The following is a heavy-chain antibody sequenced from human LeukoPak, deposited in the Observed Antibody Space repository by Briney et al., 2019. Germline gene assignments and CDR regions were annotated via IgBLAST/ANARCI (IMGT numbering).Heavy chain of an antibody. CDR1: GFTFSSYG. V-gene: IGHV3-30*02. Sequence: GGSLRLSCAASGFTFSSYGMHWVRQAPGKGLEWVAFIRYDGSNKYYADSVKGRSTISRDNSKNTLYLQMNSLRAEDTAVYYCAKDLKTASGAFDIWGQGTMVTVSS. CDR3: AKDLKTASGAFDI. J-gene: IGHJ3*02. CDR2: IRYDGSNK. D-gene: IGHD2-21*02.